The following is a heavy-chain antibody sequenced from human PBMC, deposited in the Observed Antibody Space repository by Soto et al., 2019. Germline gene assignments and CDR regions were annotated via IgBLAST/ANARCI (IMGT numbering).Heavy chain of an antibody. V-gene: IGHV4-39*02. CDR3: AREVGATTRDYNNWFDP. Sequence: SETLSLTCTVSGGSISSSSYYWGWIRQPPGKGLEWIGSIYYSGSTYYNPSLKSRVTISVDTSKNQFSLKLSSVTAADTAVYYCAREVGATTRDYNNWFDPWGQGTLVTVSS. CDR2: IYYSGST. CDR1: GGSISSSSYY. D-gene: IGHD1-26*01. J-gene: IGHJ5*02.